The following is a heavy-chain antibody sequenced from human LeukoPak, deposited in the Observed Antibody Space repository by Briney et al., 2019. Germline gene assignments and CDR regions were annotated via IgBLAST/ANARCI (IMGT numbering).Heavy chain of an antibody. Sequence: HSGGSLRLSCAASGFTFSSYWMSWVRQAPGKGLEWVSAISGSGGSTYYADSVKGRFTISRDNSKNTLYLQMNSLRAEDTAVYYCAKVGAYYYDSSVWYWGQGTLVTVSS. D-gene: IGHD3-22*01. CDR2: ISGSGGST. J-gene: IGHJ4*02. V-gene: IGHV3-23*01. CDR3: AKVGAYYYDSSVWY. CDR1: GFTFSSYW.